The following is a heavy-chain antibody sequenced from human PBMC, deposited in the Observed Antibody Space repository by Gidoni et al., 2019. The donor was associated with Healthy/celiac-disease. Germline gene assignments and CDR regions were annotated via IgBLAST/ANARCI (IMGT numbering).Heavy chain of an antibody. V-gene: IGHV4-59*01. CDR1: GGSISSYY. CDR3: ARDARGLYGMDV. J-gene: IGHJ6*02. Sequence: QVQLQESGPGLVKPSETLSLTCTVSGGSISSYYWSWIRQPPRKGLEWIGYIYYSGSTNYNPSLKSRVTISVDTSKNQFSLKLSSVTAADTAVYYCARDARGLYGMDVWGQGTTVTVSS. D-gene: IGHD2-15*01. CDR2: IYYSGST.